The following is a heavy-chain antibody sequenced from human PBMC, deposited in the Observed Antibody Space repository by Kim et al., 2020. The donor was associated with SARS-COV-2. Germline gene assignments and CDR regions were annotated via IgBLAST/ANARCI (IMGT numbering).Heavy chain of an antibody. CDR2: GNT. CDR3: ASGAPTFGY. D-gene: IGHD3-16*01. J-gene: IGHJ4*02. V-gene: IGHV1-18*01. Sequence: GNTNYAQKLQGRVTMTTDTSTSTAYMELRSLRSDDTAVYYCASGAPTFGYWGQGTLVTVSS.